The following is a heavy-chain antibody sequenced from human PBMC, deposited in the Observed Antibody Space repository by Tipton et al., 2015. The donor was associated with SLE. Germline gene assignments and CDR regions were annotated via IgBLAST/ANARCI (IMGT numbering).Heavy chain of an antibody. D-gene: IGHD1-26*01. CDR3: ARAATSGSYYRYYYYYMDV. J-gene: IGHJ6*03. CDR2: IYYSGST. CDR1: GGSISSHY. Sequence: LRLSCTVSGGSISSHYWSWIRQPPGKGLEWIGYIYYSGSTNYNPSLKSRVTISVDTSKNQFSLKLSSVTAADTAVYYCARAATSGSYYRYYYYYMDVWGKETTVTVSS. V-gene: IGHV4-59*11.